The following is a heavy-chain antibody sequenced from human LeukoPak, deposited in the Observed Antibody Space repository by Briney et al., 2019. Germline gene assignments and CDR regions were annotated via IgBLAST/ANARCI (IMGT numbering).Heavy chain of an antibody. CDR2: ISSSGDII. Sequence: PGGSLRLSCAASGFTFSDYYMRWIRQAPGKGLELVSYISSSGDIIYYADSMKGRFTISRDNAKNSLYLQMNSLRAEGTAVYYCARVILGTYYSDYWGQGTLVTVSS. CDR1: GFTFSDYY. V-gene: IGHV3-11*04. CDR3: ARVILGTYYSDY. J-gene: IGHJ4*02. D-gene: IGHD3-16*01.